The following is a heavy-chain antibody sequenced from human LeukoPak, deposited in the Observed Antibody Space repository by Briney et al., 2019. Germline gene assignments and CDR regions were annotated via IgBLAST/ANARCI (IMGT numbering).Heavy chain of an antibody. CDR2: IRYDGSNK. V-gene: IGHV3-30*02. CDR1: GFTFSDYY. D-gene: IGHD1-26*01. CDR3: AKDLDGRSPN. J-gene: IGHJ4*02. Sequence: GGSLRLSCAASGFTFSDYYMSWIRQAPGKGLEWVAFIRYDGSNKYYADSVKGRFTIFRDNSKNTLYLQMNSLRAEDTAVYYCAKDLDGRSPNWGQGTLVTVSS.